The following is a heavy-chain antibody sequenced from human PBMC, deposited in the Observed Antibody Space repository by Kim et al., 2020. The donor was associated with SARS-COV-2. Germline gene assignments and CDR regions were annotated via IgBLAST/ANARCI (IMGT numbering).Heavy chain of an antibody. CDR2: IRSNTYGGTS. J-gene: IGHJ4*02. Sequence: GGSLRLSCTAPNFSFGDYNIIWVRQAPGKGLEWVGLIRSNTYGGTSEYAASAKGRFTISRDDSRSTASLHMSSLKIEDTAVYYCAQAKRGVWGRGTLVTV. CDR1: NFSFGDYN. V-gene: IGHV3-49*04. CDR3: AQAKRGV. D-gene: IGHD3-16*01.